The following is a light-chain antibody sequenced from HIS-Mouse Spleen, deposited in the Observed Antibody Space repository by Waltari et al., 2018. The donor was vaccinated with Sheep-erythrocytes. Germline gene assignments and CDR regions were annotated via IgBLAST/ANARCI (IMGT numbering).Light chain of an antibody. J-gene: IGLJ2*01. V-gene: IGLV2-23*01. Sequence: QSALTQPASVSGSPGQSITISCTGTSSDVGSYNLVSWYQQHPGKAPKLMIYEGSKRPSGVSNRFSVCKSGNTASLTISGLQDEDEADYYCCSYAGSSTFVVFGGGTKLTVL. CDR2: EGS. CDR3: CSYAGSSTFVV. CDR1: SSDVGSYNL.